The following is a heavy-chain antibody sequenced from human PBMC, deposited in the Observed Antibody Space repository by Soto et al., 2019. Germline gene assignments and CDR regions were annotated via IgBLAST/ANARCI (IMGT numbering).Heavy chain of an antibody. J-gene: IGHJ5*02. CDR1: GASISSYY. CDR2: MHHTQGT. Sequence: SETLSLTCSVSGASISSYYWTWIRQPPGGGLERIGYMHHTQGTNDNPSLRGRVHMSIDTSMNQFSLRLTSVTAADTAVYYCARVPFVGYFDWLDPWGHGTLVTVSS. CDR3: ARVPFVGYFDWLDP. V-gene: IGHV4-59*01. D-gene: IGHD3-9*01.